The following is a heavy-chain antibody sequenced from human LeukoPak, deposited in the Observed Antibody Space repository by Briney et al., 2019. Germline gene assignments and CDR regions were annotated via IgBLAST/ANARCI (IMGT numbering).Heavy chain of an antibody. CDR2: ISSSSSTI. Sequence: GGSLRLSCAASGFTFSSYSMSWVRQAPGKGLEWVSYISSSSSTIYYADSVKGRFTISRDNAKNSLYLQMNSLRAEDTAVYYCARDSVPLLLWFGELYYYFDYWGQGTLVTVSS. CDR1: GFTFSSYS. CDR3: ARDSVPLLLWFGELYYYFDY. J-gene: IGHJ4*02. D-gene: IGHD3-10*01. V-gene: IGHV3-48*01.